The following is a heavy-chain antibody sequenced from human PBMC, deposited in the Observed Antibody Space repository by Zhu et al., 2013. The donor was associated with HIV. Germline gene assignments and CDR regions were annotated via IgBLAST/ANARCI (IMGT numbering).Heavy chain of an antibody. CDR1: GYSFGGNY. J-gene: IGHJ5*02. Sequence: QVQLVQSGAEVKKPGASVKVSCKASGYSFGGNYIHWVRQAPGQGLEWMGWIIPNSGDAAYARNFQGRVTLTRDTSISTAYMELSRLRSDDTAVYYCARGGWELLRNWFDPWGQGTLVTVSS. CDR2: IIPNSGDA. D-gene: IGHD1-26*01. V-gene: IGHV1-2*02. CDR3: ARGGWELLRNWFDP.